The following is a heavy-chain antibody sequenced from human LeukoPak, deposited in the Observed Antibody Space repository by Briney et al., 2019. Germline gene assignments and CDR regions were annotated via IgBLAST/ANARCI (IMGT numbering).Heavy chain of an antibody. D-gene: IGHD1-26*01. J-gene: IGHJ4*02. CDR2: ISGSGGST. CDR1: GFTFSSYA. Sequence: GGSLRLSCAASGFTFSSYAMSWVRQAPGKGLEWVSAISGSGGSTYYADSVKGRFTISRDNSKNTLYLQMNSLRAEDTVVYYCANGRGSYFFDYWGQGTLVTVSS. CDR3: ANGRGSYFFDY. V-gene: IGHV3-23*01.